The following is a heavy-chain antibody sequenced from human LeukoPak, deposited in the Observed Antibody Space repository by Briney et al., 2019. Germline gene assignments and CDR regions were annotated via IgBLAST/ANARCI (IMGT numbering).Heavy chain of an antibody. CDR1: GFTFSNFG. CDR2: ITSSSKTI. D-gene: IGHD3-22*01. V-gene: IGHV3-48*01. CDR3: ARVDPYYFDSSGWLDY. J-gene: IGHJ4*02. Sequence: GGSLRLSCAASGFTFSNFGMNWVRQPPGKGLQWLSYITSSSKTIYYADSAKGRFTISRDNARNSLYLQMNSLRVEDTAVYYRARVDPYYFDSSGWLDYWGQGTLVTVSS.